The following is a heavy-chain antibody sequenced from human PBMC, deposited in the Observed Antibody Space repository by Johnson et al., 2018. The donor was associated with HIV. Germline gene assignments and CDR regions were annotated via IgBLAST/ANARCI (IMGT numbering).Heavy chain of an antibody. CDR1: GFTFSSYA. D-gene: IGHD2-8*02. V-gene: IGHV3-23*04. CDR2: ISWNSGSI. CDR3: GRESTGAGTAFDI. Sequence: VQLVESGGGLVQPGGSLRLSCAASGFTFSSYAMSWVRQAPGKGLEWVSAISWNSGSIGYVDSVKGRFTISRDNAQDSLYLQMNSLRVDDTAVHYCGRESTGAGTAFDIWGQGTMVTVSS. J-gene: IGHJ3*02.